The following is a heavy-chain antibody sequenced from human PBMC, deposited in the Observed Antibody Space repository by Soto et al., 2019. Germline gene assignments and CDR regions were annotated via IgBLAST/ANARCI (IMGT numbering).Heavy chain of an antibody. V-gene: IGHV3-30-3*01. CDR2: ISYDGSNK. J-gene: IGHJ4*02. CDR1: GFTFSSYA. D-gene: IGHD5-18*01. Sequence: GGSLRLSCAASGFTFSSYAMHWVRQAPGKGLEWVAVISYDGSNKYYADSVKGRFTISRDNSKNTLYLQMNSLRAEDTAVYYCAGHTATGDYWGQGTLVTVS. CDR3: AGHTATGDY.